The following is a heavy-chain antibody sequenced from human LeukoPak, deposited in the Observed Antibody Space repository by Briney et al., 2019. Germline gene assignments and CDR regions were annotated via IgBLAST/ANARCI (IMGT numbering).Heavy chain of an antibody. Sequence: ASVTVSCKASGYTFTRYDISWVRQAPGQGLERMGWISAYNGNRSYAQKLQGRVTMTTDTSTSTAYMELRSLRSDDTAVYYCARDSYYDILTGWDAFDIWGQGTMVTVSS. CDR3: ARDSYYDILTGWDAFDI. CDR2: ISAYNGNR. D-gene: IGHD3-9*01. V-gene: IGHV1-18*01. CDR1: GYTFTRYD. J-gene: IGHJ3*02.